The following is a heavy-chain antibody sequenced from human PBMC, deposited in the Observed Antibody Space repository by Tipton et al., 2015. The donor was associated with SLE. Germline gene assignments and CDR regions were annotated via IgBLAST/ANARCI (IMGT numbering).Heavy chain of an antibody. Sequence: LRLSCAVYDGSFSSYYWTWIRQSPGKGLEWIGEINHSGSTNYNPSLKSRVTISVDTSKDQFSLKLSSVTAADTAVYYCARPGYCSSISCYRGDAFDIWGQGTMVTVSS. CDR2: INHSGST. CDR3: ARPGYCSSISCYRGDAFDI. V-gene: IGHV4-34*01. CDR1: DGSFSSYY. J-gene: IGHJ3*02. D-gene: IGHD2-2*02.